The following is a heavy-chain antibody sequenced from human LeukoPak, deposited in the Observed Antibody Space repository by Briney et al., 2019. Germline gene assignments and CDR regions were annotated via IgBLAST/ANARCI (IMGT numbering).Heavy chain of an antibody. J-gene: IGHJ4*02. CDR1: GYTFTTYG. D-gene: IGHD1-1*01. V-gene: IGHV1-18*01. CDR2: ISAYNGNT. Sequence: GASVKASCKPSGYTFTTYGISWVRQAPGQGLEWMGWISAYNGNTNYAQSLQGRVTMTTDTSTSTAYMELRSLRSDDTAMYYCARDKNWKPDYWGQGTLVTVSS. CDR3: ARDKNWKPDY.